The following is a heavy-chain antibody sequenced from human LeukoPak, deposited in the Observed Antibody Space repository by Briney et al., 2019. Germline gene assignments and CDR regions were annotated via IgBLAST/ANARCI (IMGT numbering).Heavy chain of an antibody. D-gene: IGHD3-9*01. J-gene: IGHJ5*02. CDR2: MNPNSGNT. CDR3: ARDYFDWLSPPNWFDP. Sequence: ASVKVSCKASGYTFTSYDINWVRQATGQGLEWMGWMNPNSGNTGYAQKFQGRVTMTRNTSISTAYMELSSLRSEDTAVYYCARDYFDWLSPPNWFDPWGQGTLVTVSS. V-gene: IGHV1-8*01. CDR1: GYTFTSYD.